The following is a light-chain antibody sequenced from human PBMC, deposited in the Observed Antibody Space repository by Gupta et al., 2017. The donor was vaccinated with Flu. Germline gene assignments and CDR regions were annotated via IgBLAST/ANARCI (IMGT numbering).Light chain of an antibody. CDR1: SGSIASNY. CDR3: QSDDSSRGRV. J-gene: IGLJ3*02. V-gene: IGLV6-57*03. Sequence: NFMLTQPHSVPESPRSPVTISCTRSSGSIASNYVPWYQQRPGSAPTTLINEDNQRPSGGPHRCSGSINSASNAASLTXSXLKTEDXADYYCQSDDSSRGRVFGGGTKLTVL. CDR2: EDN.